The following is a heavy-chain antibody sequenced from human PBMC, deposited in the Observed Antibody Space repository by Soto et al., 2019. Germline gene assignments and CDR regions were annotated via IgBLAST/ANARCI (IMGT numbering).Heavy chain of an antibody. Sequence: KESGPTLMKPTQTLTLTCPFSGFSLSTSGVHVGWIRQPPGKALEWLALIYWDDEKSYSPSLKSRLTITKDTSKNQVVLSMTHMDPVDNATYSCTHSHTNDFLAGYYHSSCYFHHGGQGTLVTVSS. CDR1: GFSLSTSGVH. CDR3: THSHTNDFLAGYYHSSCYFHH. V-gene: IGHV2-5*02. D-gene: IGHD3-9*01. CDR2: IYWDDEK. J-gene: IGHJ1*01.